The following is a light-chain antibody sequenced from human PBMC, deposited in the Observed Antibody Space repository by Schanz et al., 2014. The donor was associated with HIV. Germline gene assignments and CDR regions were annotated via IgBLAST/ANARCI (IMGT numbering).Light chain of an antibody. CDR2: WAS. J-gene: IGKJ2*01. CDR3: QQYYSTPPT. V-gene: IGKV4-1*01. CDR1: QSVLFRSNNKNH. Sequence: DIVMTQSPDSLAVSLGERATINCKSSQSVLFRSNNKNHLAWYQQKPGQPPKLLIYWASSRESGVPDRFSGSGSGTDFTLTISSLQTEDVAVYYCQQYYSTPPTFGQGTKLEIK.